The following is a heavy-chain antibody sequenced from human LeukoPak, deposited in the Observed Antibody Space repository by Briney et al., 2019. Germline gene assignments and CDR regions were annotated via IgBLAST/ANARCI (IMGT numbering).Heavy chain of an antibody. Sequence: GSLRLSCAASGFTFSSYEMNWVRQAPGKGLEWVSYISSSGSTIYYADSVKGRFTISRDNAKNSLYLQMNSLRAEDTAMYYCARRATTERGHSYGLDFWGQGTLVTVSS. J-gene: IGHJ4*02. D-gene: IGHD5-18*01. V-gene: IGHV3-48*03. CDR1: GFTFSSYE. CDR3: ARRATTERGHSYGLDF. CDR2: ISSSGSTI.